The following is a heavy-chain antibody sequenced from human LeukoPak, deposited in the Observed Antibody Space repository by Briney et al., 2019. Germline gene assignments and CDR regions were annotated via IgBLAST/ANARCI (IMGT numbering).Heavy chain of an antibody. D-gene: IGHD6-13*01. CDR3: ARDSRYDSGWFDDGMDV. CDR2: IYYSGST. V-gene: IGHV4-59*11. Sequence: PSETLSLTCTVSGGSISSHYWSWIRQPPGKGLEWIGYIYYSGSTNYNPSLKGRGSISVDTSKNQFSLKLRSVTAADTAVYYCARDSRYDSGWFDDGMDVWGPGTTVTVSS. J-gene: IGHJ6*02. CDR1: GGSISSHY.